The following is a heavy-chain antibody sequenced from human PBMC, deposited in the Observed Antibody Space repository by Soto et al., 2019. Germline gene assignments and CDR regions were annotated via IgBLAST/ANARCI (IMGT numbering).Heavy chain of an antibody. CDR1: GFTFSSYG. D-gene: IGHD1-1*01. CDR3: AKSLGWNPPGDY. V-gene: IGHV3-30*18. J-gene: IGHJ4*02. CDR2: ISYDGSNK. Sequence: QVQLVESGGGVVQPGRSLRLSCAASGFTFSSYGMHWVRQAPGKGLEWVAVISYDGSNKYYADSVKGRFTISRDNSKNTLYLQMNSRRAEDTAVYYCAKSLGWNPPGDYWGQGTLVTVSS.